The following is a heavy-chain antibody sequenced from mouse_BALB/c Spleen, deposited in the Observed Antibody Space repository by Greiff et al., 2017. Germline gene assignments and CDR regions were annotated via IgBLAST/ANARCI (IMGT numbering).Heavy chain of an antibody. CDR1: GFTFSSFG. J-gene: IGHJ3*01. CDR2: ISSGSSTI. CDR3: AREGWFAY. V-gene: IGHV5-17*02. Sequence: EVKLVESGGGLVQPGGSRKLSCAASGFTFSSFGMHWVRQAPEKGLEWVAYISSGSSTIYYADTVKGRFTISRDNPKNTLFLQMTSLRSEDTAMYYCAREGWFAYWGQGTLVTVSA.